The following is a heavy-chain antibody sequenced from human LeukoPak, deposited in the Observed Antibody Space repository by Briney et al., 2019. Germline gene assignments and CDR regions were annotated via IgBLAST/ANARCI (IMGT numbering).Heavy chain of an antibody. V-gene: IGHV4-4*02. Sequence: PSETLSLTCAVSGGSISSSNWWSWVRQPPGKGLEWIGEIYHSGSTNYNPSLKSRVTISVDTSKNQFSLKLSSVTAADTAVYYCARVWMYSSSWYGGYYFDYWGQGTLVTVSS. D-gene: IGHD6-13*01. J-gene: IGHJ4*02. CDR2: IYHSGST. CDR3: ARVWMYSSSWYGGYYFDY. CDR1: GGSISSSNW.